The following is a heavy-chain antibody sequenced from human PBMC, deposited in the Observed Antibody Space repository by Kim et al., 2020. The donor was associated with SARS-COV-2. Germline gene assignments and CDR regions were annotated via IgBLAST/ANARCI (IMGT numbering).Heavy chain of an antibody. CDR3: AKHIHVSTVTFYWFFEL. J-gene: IGHJ2*01. D-gene: IGHD2-21*01. CDR1: GFTFSNSA. CDR2: IFGSGSGK. V-gene: IGHV3-23*01. Sequence: GGSLRLSCAASGFTFSNSAMSWVRQAPGKGLEWVSGIFGSGSGKYYADSVKRRFTISRDKSENILYLQIHNLRAEDTAVYYCAKHIHVSTVTFYWFFELWGRGTLVTVSS.